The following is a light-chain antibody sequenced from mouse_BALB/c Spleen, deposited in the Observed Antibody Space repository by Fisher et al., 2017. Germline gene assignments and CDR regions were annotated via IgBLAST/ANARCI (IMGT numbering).Light chain of an antibody. J-gene: IGKJ2*01. Sequence: DIVLTQSPAIMSASPGEKVTMTCRASSSVSSSYLYWYQQKSGSSPKPWIYLTSKLASGVPGRFSGSGSGTSYSLTIGTMEAEDVATYYCQQGSSIPYTFGGGTKLEIK. CDR1: SSVSSSY. CDR2: LTS. V-gene: IGKV4-91*01. CDR3: QQGSSIPYT.